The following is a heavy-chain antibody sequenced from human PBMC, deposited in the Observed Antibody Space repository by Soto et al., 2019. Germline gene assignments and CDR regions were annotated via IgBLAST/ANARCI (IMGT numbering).Heavy chain of an antibody. CDR2: IYHSGST. D-gene: IGHD5-12*01. J-gene: IGHJ4*02. CDR3: ARGRYSGYDYFFDY. Sequence: SETLSLTCTVSGGSISSYYWNWIRQPPGKGLEWIGEIYHSGSTNYNPSLKSRVTISVDTSKNQFSLKLSSVTAADTAVYYCARGRYSGYDYFFDYWGQGTLVTVSP. CDR1: GGSISSYY. V-gene: IGHV4-59*12.